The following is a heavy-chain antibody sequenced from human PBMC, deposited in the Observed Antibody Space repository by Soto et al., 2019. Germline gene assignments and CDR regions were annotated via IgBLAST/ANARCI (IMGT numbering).Heavy chain of an antibody. J-gene: IGHJ6*02. Sequence: SETLSLTCTVSGGSIKSDYYWTWVRQPPGGGLEWMGYKYYSGATDSDPSLKRRVSFSVDMSKNQFSLNLTSVTVADTAVYYCARGRPNYFYYGLDVWGQGIPVTVS. CDR1: GGSIKSDYY. CDR2: KYYSGAT. CDR3: ARGRPNYFYYGLDV. V-gene: IGHV4-30-4*01.